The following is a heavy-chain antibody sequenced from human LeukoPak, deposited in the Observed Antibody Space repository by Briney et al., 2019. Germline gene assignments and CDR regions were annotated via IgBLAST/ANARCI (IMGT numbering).Heavy chain of an antibody. CDR1: GYTFTSYD. J-gene: IGHJ3*02. D-gene: IGHD4-17*01. CDR2: MNPNSGNT. V-gene: IGHV1-8*01. Sequence: ASVKVSCTASGYTFTSYDTNWVRQATGQGLEWMGWMNPNSGNTGYAQKFQGRVTMTRSTSISTAYMELSSLRSEDTAVYYCARDNGDDYDGIYGDAFDIWGQGTMVTVSS. CDR3: ARDNGDDYDGIYGDAFDI.